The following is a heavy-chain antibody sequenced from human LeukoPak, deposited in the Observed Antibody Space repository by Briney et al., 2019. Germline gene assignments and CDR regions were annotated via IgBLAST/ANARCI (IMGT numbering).Heavy chain of an antibody. V-gene: IGHV3-21*01. D-gene: IGHD1-26*01. CDR2: ISSSTTYI. CDR3: ARGAAGSVGASSFDY. J-gene: IGHJ4*02. Sequence: GGSLRLSCAASGLTFSSYSMNWVRQAPGKGLEWVSSISSSTTYISYADSVKGRFTISRDNAKNSLYLQMNSLRAEDTAVYYCARGAAGSVGASSFDYRGQGTLVTVSS. CDR1: GLTFSSYS.